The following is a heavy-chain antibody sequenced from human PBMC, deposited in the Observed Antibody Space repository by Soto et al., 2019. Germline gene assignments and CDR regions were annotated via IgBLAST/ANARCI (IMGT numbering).Heavy chain of an antibody. D-gene: IGHD5-18*01. CDR1: GFTFDDYA. V-gene: IGHV3-9*01. J-gene: IGHJ4*02. CDR3: AKGSSYGLSYYFDY. Sequence: PGGSLRLSCAAPGFTFDDYAMHWVPQAPGKGLEWVSGISWNSGRVGSADSVKGRFTISRDNAKSSLYLQMNSLRAEDTALYFCAKGSSYGLSYYFDYWGLGTLVTVSS. CDR2: ISWNSGRV.